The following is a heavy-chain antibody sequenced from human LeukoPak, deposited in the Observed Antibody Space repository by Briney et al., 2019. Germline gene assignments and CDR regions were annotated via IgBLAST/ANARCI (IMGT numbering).Heavy chain of an antibody. J-gene: IGHJ6*03. Sequence: SGGSLRLSCAASGFTFSSYAMSWVRQAPGKGLEWVSAISGSGGSTYYADSVKGRLTISRDNSKNTLFLQLNSLRAEDTAVYYCAKVGYSSSSTYEHYYFYMDVWGKGTTVTVSS. CDR2: ISGSGGST. CDR3: AKVGYSSSSTYEHYYFYMDV. D-gene: IGHD6-6*01. V-gene: IGHV3-23*01. CDR1: GFTFSSYA.